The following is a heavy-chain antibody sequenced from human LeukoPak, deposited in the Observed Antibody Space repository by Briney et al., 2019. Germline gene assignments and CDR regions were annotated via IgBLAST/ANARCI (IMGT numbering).Heavy chain of an antibody. CDR3: ARDYALDY. CDR1: GFTFSSYA. D-gene: IGHD4-17*01. CDR2: ISGSAIST. V-gene: IGHV3-23*01. Sequence: GGSLRLSCAVSGFTFSSYAMSWVRQAPGKGLEWVSGISGSAISTYYADSVKGRFTISRDNSKNTLYLQMNSLRAEDTAVYYCARDYALDYWGQGTLVTVSS. J-gene: IGHJ4*02.